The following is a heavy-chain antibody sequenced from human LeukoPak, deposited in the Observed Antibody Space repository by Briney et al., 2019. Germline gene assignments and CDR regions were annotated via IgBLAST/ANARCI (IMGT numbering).Heavy chain of an antibody. D-gene: IGHD4-11*01. CDR3: ARGFLYSNYVGWFDP. Sequence: SETLSLTCSVSGGFNTHYYWSWIRQLPGKGLEWIGYFYHSGSTNYNPSLKSRVTISVDTSKNQFSLKLSSVTAADTAVYYCARGFLYSNYVGWFDPWGQGTLVTVSS. CDR2: FYHSGST. CDR1: GGFNTHYY. V-gene: IGHV4-59*01. J-gene: IGHJ5*02.